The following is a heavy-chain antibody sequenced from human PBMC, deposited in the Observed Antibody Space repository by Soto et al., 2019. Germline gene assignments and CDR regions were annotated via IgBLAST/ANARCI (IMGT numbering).Heavy chain of an antibody. CDR2: IIPIFGTA. D-gene: IGHD2-2*01. CDR3: ARGCSSTSCSYYYYGMDV. CDR1: GGTFSSYA. J-gene: IGHJ6*02. V-gene: IGHV1-69*13. Sequence: GASVKVSCKASGGTFSSYAISWVRQAPGEGLEWMGGIIPIFGTANYAQKFQGRVTITADESTSTAYMELSSLRSEDTAVYYCARGCSSTSCSYYYYGMDVWGQGTTVTVSS.